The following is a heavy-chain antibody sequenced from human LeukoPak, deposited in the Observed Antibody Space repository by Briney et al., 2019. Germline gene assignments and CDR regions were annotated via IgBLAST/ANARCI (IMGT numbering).Heavy chain of an antibody. CDR2: FDPEDGET. V-gene: IGHV1-24*01. CDR3: ATDTLPGIAVSRHYYGMDV. Sequence: ASVKVSCKVSGYTLTELSMHWVRQAPGKGLEWMGGFDPEDGETIYAQKFQGRVTMTEDTSTDTAYMELSSLRSEDTAVYYCATDTLPGIAVSRHYYGMDVWGQGTTVTVSS. CDR1: GYTLTELS. D-gene: IGHD6-19*01. J-gene: IGHJ6*02.